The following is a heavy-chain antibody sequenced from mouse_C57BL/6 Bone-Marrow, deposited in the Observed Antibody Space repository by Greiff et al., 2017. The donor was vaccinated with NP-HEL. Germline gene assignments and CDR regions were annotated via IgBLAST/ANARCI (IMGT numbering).Heavy chain of an antibody. CDR1: GYTFTDYY. CDR3: AREVLRSAWFAY. J-gene: IGHJ3*01. CDR2: IYPGSGNT. V-gene: IGHV1-76*01. Sequence: VQLQQSGAELVRPGASVKLSCKASGYTFTDYYINWVKQRPGQGLEWIARIYPGSGNTYYNEKFKGKATLTAEKSSSTAYMQLSSLTSEDSAVYFCAREVLRSAWFAYWGQGTLVTVSA. D-gene: IGHD1-1*01.